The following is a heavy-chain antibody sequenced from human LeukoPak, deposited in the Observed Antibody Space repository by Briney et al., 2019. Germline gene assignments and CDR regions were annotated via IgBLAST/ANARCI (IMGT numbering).Heavy chain of an antibody. J-gene: IGHJ5*02. D-gene: IGHD7-27*01. CDR2: INIEGSIT. CDR1: GFTFDDYG. V-gene: IGHV3-74*01. Sequence: GGSLRLSCAASGFTFDDYGMSWVRQAPRKGLVWVARINIEGSITTCADSVKGRFTISRDNAKNTLYPQMNSLRAEDTAVYYCVKALGDAWGQGTLVTVSS. CDR3: VKALGDA.